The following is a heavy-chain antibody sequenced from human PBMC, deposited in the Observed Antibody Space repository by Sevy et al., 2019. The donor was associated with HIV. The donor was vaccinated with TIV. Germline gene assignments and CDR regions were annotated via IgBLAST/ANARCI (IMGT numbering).Heavy chain of an antibody. CDR1: GFTFSSYW. D-gene: IGHD2-15*01. Sequence: GGSLRLSCAASGFTFSSYWMTWVRQAPGKGLEWVASVNENGSVKKYLDSVKGRLTISRDNVKNSLYLQMNILSAEDTALDYCARLSCSGGSCYFAFDYWGQGTLVTVSS. CDR3: ARLSCSGGSCYFAFDY. J-gene: IGHJ4*02. CDR2: VNENGSVK. V-gene: IGHV3-7*01.